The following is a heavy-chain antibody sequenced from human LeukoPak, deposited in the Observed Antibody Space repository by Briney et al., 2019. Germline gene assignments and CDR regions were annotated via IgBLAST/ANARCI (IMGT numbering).Heavy chain of an antibody. J-gene: IGHJ4*02. V-gene: IGHV3-23*01. CDR3: AKDLEEGFTIFGVVIIGFDY. D-gene: IGHD3-3*01. CDR2: ISRGSDNI. Sequence: PGGSLRLSCAASGFTFSSYWMSWVRQAPGKGLEWVSSISRGSDNIYYADSVKGRFTISRDNSKNTLYLQMNSLRAEDTAVYYCAKDLEEGFTIFGVVIIGFDYWGQGTLVTVSS. CDR1: GFTFSSYW.